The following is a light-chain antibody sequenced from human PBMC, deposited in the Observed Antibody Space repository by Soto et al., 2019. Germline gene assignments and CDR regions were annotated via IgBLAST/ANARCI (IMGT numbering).Light chain of an antibody. CDR1: QSISSNY. J-gene: IGKJ1*01. Sequence: EIVLTQSPGTLSMSPGERATLSCRASQSISSNYLAWYQQKPGQAPRLLIYGASSRATGIPDRFSGSGSGTVFTLTISRLEAEHFAVYYCQQYGSSPRTFGQGTKLEFK. CDR3: QQYGSSPRT. V-gene: IGKV3-20*01. CDR2: GAS.